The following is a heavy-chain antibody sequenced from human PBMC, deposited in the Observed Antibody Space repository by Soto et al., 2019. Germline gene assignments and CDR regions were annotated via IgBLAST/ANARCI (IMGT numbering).Heavy chain of an antibody. V-gene: IGHV1-69*02. Sequence: QVQLVQSEAEVKKPGSSVKVSCKASGGTFSSYTISWVRQAPGQGLEWMGRIIPILGIANYAQKFQGRVTITADKSTSTAYMELSSLRSEDTAVYYCARGGGYSGYDLDYWGQGTLVTVSS. CDR2: IIPILGIA. D-gene: IGHD5-12*01. J-gene: IGHJ4*02. CDR3: ARGGGYSGYDLDY. CDR1: GGTFSSYT.